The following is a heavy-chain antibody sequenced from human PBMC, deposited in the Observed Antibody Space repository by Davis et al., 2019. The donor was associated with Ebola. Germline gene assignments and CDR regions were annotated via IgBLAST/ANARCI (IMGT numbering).Heavy chain of an antibody. Sequence: GESLKISCAASGFTFSSYSMNWVCQAPGKGLEWVAVISYDGSNKYYADSVKGRFTISRDNSKNTLYLQMNSLRAEDTALYYCAKAAVTRHFDYWGQGTLVTVSS. CDR2: ISYDGSNK. J-gene: IGHJ4*02. V-gene: IGHV3-30*18. CDR3: AKAAVTRHFDY. D-gene: IGHD4-17*01. CDR1: GFTFSSYS.